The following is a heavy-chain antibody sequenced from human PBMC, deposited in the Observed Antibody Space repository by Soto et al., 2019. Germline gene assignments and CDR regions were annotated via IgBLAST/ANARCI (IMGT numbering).Heavy chain of an antibody. Sequence: ASVKVSCKASGYSSTSLDINWVRQTAGQGLEWMGWMQPSTGRTGYAQKFQGRVTMTRDTSINTAYMELTTLTSDDTAFYYCARGVSAGVDYWGQGTLVTVSS. CDR2: MQPSTGRT. J-gene: IGHJ4*02. CDR1: GYSSTSLD. CDR3: ARGVSAGVDY. D-gene: IGHD1-26*01. V-gene: IGHV1-8*01.